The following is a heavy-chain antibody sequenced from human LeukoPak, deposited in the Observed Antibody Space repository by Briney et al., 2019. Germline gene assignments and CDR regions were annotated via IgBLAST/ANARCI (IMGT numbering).Heavy chain of an antibody. J-gene: IGHJ5*02. CDR1: GYTFTGYY. D-gene: IGHD1-26*01. Sequence: ASVKVSCKASGYTFTGYYMHWVRQAPGQGLEWMGIINPSGGSTSYAQKFQGRVTMTRDTSTSTVYMELSSLRSEDTAVYYCARDYKGGSYRPYNWFDPWGQGTLVTVSS. CDR2: INPSGGST. V-gene: IGHV1-46*01. CDR3: ARDYKGGSYRPYNWFDP.